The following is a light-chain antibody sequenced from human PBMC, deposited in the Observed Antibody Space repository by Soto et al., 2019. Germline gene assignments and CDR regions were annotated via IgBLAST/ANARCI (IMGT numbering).Light chain of an antibody. CDR3: QQTLSFPPT. Sequence: DIQMTQSPSSLSSSVRERFTITCRASQAISNYLAWYQQKPGRVPELLIYATSTLQSGVPSRFSGSGSGTDFTLTISSLQPEDFATYYCQQTLSFPPTFGQGTKVDIK. J-gene: IGKJ1*01. V-gene: IGKV1-27*01. CDR1: QAISNY. CDR2: ATS.